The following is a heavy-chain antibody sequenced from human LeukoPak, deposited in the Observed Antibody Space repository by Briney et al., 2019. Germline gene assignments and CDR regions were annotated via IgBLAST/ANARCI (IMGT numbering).Heavy chain of an antibody. D-gene: IGHD2-2*01. CDR3: ARAEDCSSTSCPRAFDI. Sequence: PGGSLRLSCAASGFTFNTYWMHWVRQAPGKGLVRVSRINTDGSNTNYADSVKGRFTISRDNAENTLYLQMNSLRVEDTAVYYCARAEDCSSTSCPRAFDIWGQGTMVTVSS. CDR2: INTDGSNT. J-gene: IGHJ3*02. CDR1: GFTFNTYW. V-gene: IGHV3-74*01.